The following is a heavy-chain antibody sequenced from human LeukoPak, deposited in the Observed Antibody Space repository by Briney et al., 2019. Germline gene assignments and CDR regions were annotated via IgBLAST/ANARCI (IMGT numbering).Heavy chain of an antibody. CDR3: ARTIAAAVNWFDP. J-gene: IGHJ5*02. CDR2: INPNSGGT. D-gene: IGHD6-13*01. Sequence: ASVKVSCKASGYTFTGYYMHSVRQAPGQGLEWMGWINPNSGGTNYAQKFQGRVTMTRDTSISTAYMELSRLRSDDTAVYYCARTIAAAVNWFDPWGQGTLVTVSS. CDR1: GYTFTGYY. V-gene: IGHV1-2*02.